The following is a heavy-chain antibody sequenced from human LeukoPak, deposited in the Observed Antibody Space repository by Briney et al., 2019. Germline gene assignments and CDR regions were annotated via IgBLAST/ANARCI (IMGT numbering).Heavy chain of an antibody. D-gene: IGHD3-3*01. CDR3: ARDADFWSADEAFDI. Sequence: GASVKVSCKASGYTFTSYGISWVRQALGQGLEWMGWISAYNGNTNYAQKLQGRVTMTTDTSTSTAYMELRSLRSDDTAVYYCARDADFWSADEAFDIWGQGTMVTVSS. J-gene: IGHJ3*02. CDR1: GYTFTSYG. V-gene: IGHV1-18*01. CDR2: ISAYNGNT.